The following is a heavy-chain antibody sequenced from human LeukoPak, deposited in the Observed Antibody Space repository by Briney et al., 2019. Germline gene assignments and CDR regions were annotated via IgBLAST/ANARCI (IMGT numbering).Heavy chain of an antibody. Sequence: ASVKVSCKASGYTFTTYAMHWVRQAPGQRLEWMGWINAGNGNTKYSQKFQGRVTITRDTSASTAYMELSSLRSEDTAVHYCARDLRNRIAAAGYFDYWGQGTLVTVSS. V-gene: IGHV1-3*01. CDR3: ARDLRNRIAAAGYFDY. D-gene: IGHD6-13*01. J-gene: IGHJ4*02. CDR2: INAGNGNT. CDR1: GYTFTTYA.